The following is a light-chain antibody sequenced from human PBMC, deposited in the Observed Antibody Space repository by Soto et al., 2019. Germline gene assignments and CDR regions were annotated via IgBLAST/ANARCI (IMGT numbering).Light chain of an antibody. Sequence: DIQMTQSPSTLSASVGDRVTITCRASQIIGTWLAWYQQKPGKAPKLLIYDASNLETGVPSRFSGSRSGTEFTLTISSLQPDDLATYYCQQYNTYPLTFGGGTKVEPK. CDR3: QQYNTYPLT. V-gene: IGKV1-5*01. CDR2: DAS. CDR1: QIIGTW. J-gene: IGKJ4*01.